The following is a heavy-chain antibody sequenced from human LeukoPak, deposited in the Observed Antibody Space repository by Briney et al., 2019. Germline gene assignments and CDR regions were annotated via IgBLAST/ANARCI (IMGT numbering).Heavy chain of an antibody. J-gene: IGHJ4*02. V-gene: IGHV3-20*04. CDR2: INWNGAST. Sequence: GGSLRLSCAASGFTFDDYGMSWVRQVPGKGLEWVSGINWNGASTGYADSVKGRFTISRDNAKNSLYLQMNSLRDEDTALYYCARDFSGSLMYFDYWGQGTLVTVSS. CDR3: ARDFSGSLMYFDY. CDR1: GFTFDDYG. D-gene: IGHD5-12*01.